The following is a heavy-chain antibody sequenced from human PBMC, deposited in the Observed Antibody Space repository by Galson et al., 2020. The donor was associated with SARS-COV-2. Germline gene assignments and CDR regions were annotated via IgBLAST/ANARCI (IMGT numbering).Heavy chain of an antibody. V-gene: IGHV1-46*01. CDR1: GYTFTSYY. J-gene: IGHJ6*02. CDR2: INPSGGST. CDR3: ARDCGGGLLLWFGELVINGMDV. Sequence: GGSLRLSCKASGYTFTSYYMHWVRQAPGQGLEWMGIINPSGGSTSYAQKFQGRVTMTRDTSTSTVYMELSSLRSEDTAVYYCARDCGGGLLLWFGELVINGMDVWGQGTTVTVSS. D-gene: IGHD3-10*01.